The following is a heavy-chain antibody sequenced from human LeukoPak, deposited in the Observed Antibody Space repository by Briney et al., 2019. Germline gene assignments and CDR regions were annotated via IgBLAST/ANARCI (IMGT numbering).Heavy chain of an antibody. V-gene: IGHV4-59*01. CDR3: ARGSGELPIDS. CDR1: GGSISSYD. CDR2: IYYSAST. D-gene: IGHD3-10*01. J-gene: IGHJ4*02. Sequence: ASESLSLTCTVSGGSISSYDWRWIRQPPGKGLEWIGYIYYSASTNYNPSIKSRVTISVDTSKNQFSLKLGSVTAADTAVYYCARGSGELPIDSWGQGTLVTVSS.